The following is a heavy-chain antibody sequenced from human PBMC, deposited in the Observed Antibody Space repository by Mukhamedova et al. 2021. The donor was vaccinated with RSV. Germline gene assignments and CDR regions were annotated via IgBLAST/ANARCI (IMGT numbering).Heavy chain of an antibody. CDR3: ARDDYGGNSVWDDAFDI. CDR2: ISYDGSNK. D-gene: IGHD4-23*01. J-gene: IGHJ3*02. V-gene: IGHV3-30-3*01. Sequence: VAVISYDGSNKYYADSVKGRFTISRDNSKNTLYLQMNSLRAEDTAVYYCARDDYGGNSVWDDAFDIWGQGTMVTVSS.